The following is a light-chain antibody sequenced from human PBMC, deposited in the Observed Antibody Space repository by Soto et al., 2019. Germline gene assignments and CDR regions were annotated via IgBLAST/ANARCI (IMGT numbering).Light chain of an antibody. Sequence: QSALTQPPSASGSPGQSVTISCPGSSSDVGGHNFVSWYQQHPGKAPKLIIYEVSKRPAGVPDRFSGSKSGNTASLTVSGLQAEDEADYHCNSYAGSNTMVFGGGTKLTVL. CDR2: EVS. CDR1: SSDVGGHNF. J-gene: IGLJ2*01. V-gene: IGLV2-8*01. CDR3: NSYAGSNTMV.